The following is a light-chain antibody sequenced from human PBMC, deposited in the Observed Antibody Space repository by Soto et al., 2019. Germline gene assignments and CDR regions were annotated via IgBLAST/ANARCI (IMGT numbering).Light chain of an antibody. V-gene: IGKV1-39*01. Sequence: DIQMTQSPSSLSASVGDRVTITCRASQSISSYLNWYQQKPGKAPKLLIYAASSLQSGVPSRFSGSGSGTDFTLTISSLQTEDIATYNIQQSYSTPWTFGQGTNVEIK. CDR2: AAS. CDR1: QSISSY. J-gene: IGKJ1*01. CDR3: QQSYSTPWT.